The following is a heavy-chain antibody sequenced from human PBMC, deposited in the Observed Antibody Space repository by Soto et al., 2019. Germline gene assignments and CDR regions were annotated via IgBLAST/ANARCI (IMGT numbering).Heavy chain of an antibody. J-gene: IGHJ4*02. Sequence: GGSLKPSCATTRFTFRSYLLHWVRQAPGKGLVWVSRINIDGSSTIYADSVKGRFTISRDNAKNTLYLQINFLLAEDTAVYYCAFRYIAAEGFDYWGQGT. V-gene: IGHV3-74*01. CDR1: RFTFRSYL. D-gene: IGHD6-13*01. CDR3: AFRYIAAEGFDY. CDR2: INIDGSST.